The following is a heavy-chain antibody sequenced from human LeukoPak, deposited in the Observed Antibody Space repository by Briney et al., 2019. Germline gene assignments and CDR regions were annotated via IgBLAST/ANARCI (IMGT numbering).Heavy chain of an antibody. Sequence: GASVKVSCKASGYTFTGHYMHWVRQAPGQGLEWMGWINPNSGGTNYAQKFQGRVAMTRDTSISTAYMELSRLRSDDTAVYYCASLYGSGSQIYYYYGMDVWGQGTTVTVSS. CDR3: ASLYGSGSQIYYYYGMDV. V-gene: IGHV1-2*02. CDR1: GYTFTGHY. D-gene: IGHD3-10*01. J-gene: IGHJ6*02. CDR2: INPNSGGT.